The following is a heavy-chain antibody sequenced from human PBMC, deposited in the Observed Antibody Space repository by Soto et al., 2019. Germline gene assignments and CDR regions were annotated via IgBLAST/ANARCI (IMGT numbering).Heavy chain of an antibody. V-gene: IGHV4-31*03. CDR3: AASCVGCGGFNYYGMDV. Sequence: SETLSLTCTVSGGSISNGGYYWSWIRQHPGEGLEWIGYIYYSGSTYYNPSLKSRVTISVDTSKNQFSLKLSSVTAADTAVYYCAASCVGCGGFNYYGMDVWGQGTTVTVSS. D-gene: IGHD2-21*01. CDR1: GGSISNGGYY. CDR2: IYYSGST. J-gene: IGHJ6*02.